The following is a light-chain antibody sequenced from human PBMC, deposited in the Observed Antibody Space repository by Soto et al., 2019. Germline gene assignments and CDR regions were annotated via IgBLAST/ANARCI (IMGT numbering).Light chain of an antibody. V-gene: IGLV3-1*01. CDR1: KLGDKY. CDR3: QAWDSSTYV. CDR2: QDS. Sequence: SYELTQPPSVSVSPGQTASITFSGDKLGDKYACWYQQKPGQSPVLVIYQDSKRPSGIPERFSGSNSGNTATLTISGTQAMDEADYYCQAWDSSTYVFGNGTKLTVL. J-gene: IGLJ1*01.